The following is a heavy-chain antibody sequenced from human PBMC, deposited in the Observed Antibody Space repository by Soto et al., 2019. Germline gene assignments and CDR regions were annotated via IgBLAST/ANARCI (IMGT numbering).Heavy chain of an antibody. CDR3: ARPTGPFRGVTEYYYGMDV. CDR1: GGTFSSSA. V-gene: IGHV1-69*12. J-gene: IGHJ6*02. CDR2: IIPIFGTA. Sequence: QVQLVQSGAEVKKPGSSVKVSCKASGGTFSSSAICWVRQAPGQGLEWMGGIIPIFGTANYAQKFQGRVTITADESTSTAHMELSSLRSEDTAVYYCARPTGPFRGVTEYYYGMDVWGQGTTVTVSS. D-gene: IGHD3-16*01.